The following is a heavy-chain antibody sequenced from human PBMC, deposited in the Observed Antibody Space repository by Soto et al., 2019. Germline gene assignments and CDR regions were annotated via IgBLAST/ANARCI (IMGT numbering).Heavy chain of an antibody. CDR2: IYYSGST. J-gene: IGHJ6*04. D-gene: IGHD2-2*01. CDR3: ARSPLTSFIVVVPAAMDV. Sequence: SETLSLTCTVSGGSISSSSYYWGWIRQPPGKGLEWIGSIYYSGSTYYNPSLKSRVTISVDTSKNQFSLKLSSVTAADTAVYYCARSPLTSFIVVVPAAMDVWGKGTTVTVSS. V-gene: IGHV4-39*01. CDR1: GGSISSSSYY.